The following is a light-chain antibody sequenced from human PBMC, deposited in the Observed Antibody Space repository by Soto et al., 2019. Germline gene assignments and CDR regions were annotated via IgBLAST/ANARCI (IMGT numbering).Light chain of an antibody. J-gene: IGKJ4*01. CDR3: QQRSTGPPLS. Sequence: EIVLTQSPGTLSLSPGEGATLSCRASQSVDNYLAWYQQRPGQAPRLLIYDASNRASGIPARFSGSGSGTDFTLTISSLEPEDFAVYYCQQRSTGPPLSFGVGTKVDIK. V-gene: IGKV3-11*01. CDR1: QSVDNY. CDR2: DAS.